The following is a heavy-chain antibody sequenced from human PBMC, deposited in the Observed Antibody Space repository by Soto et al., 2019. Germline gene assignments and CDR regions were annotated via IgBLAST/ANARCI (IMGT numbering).Heavy chain of an antibody. D-gene: IGHD5-18*01. J-gene: IGHJ6*02. V-gene: IGHV1-69*13. CDR1: GGTFSSYA. Sequence: SVKVSCKASGGTFSSYAISWVRQAPGQGLEWMGGIIPIFGTANYAQKFQGRVTITADESTSTAYMELSSLRSEDTAVYYCARGGYSYGYNPYYYGMDVWGQGTTVTVSS. CDR3: ARGGYSYGYNPYYYGMDV. CDR2: IIPIFGTA.